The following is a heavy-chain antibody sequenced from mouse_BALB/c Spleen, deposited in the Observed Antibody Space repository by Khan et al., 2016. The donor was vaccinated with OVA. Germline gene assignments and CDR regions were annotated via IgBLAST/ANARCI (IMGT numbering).Heavy chain of an antibody. J-gene: IGHJ4*01. CDR1: GFSLTNYG. CDR2: IWSDGST. D-gene: IGHD2-10*01. V-gene: IGHV2-6-1*01. CDR3: ARQPYYHYYVMDY. Sequence: QVQLKESGPGLVAPSQSLSITCTISGFSLTNYGVHWVRQPPGKGLEWLVVIWSDGSTTYNSTLKSRLSISKDNSKSQVFLKMNSPQTEDTAMYYCARQPYYHYYVMDYWGQGTSVTVSS.